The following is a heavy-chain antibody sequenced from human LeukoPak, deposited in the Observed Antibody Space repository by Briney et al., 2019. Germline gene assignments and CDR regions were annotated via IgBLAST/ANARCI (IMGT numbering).Heavy chain of an antibody. CDR3: ARDTGNTWNLNWFDP. CDR2: ISSSSSYI. Sequence: GGSLRLSCAASGFTFSSYSMNWVRQAPGKGLEWVSSISSSSSYIYYADSVKGRFTISRDNAKNSLYLQMNSLRAEDTAVYYCARDTGNTWNLNWFDPWGQGTLVTVSS. D-gene: IGHD1-1*01. CDR1: GFTFSSYS. V-gene: IGHV3-21*01. J-gene: IGHJ5*02.